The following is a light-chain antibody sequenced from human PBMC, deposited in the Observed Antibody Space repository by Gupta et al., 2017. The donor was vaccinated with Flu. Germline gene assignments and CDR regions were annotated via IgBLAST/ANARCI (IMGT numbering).Light chain of an antibody. V-gene: IGKV1-17*02. CDR3: LQHSLYPWT. CDR2: GAS. J-gene: IGKJ1*01. Sequence: DIQMTQSPSSLSASVRDRVTITCRSSQSIDTDLSWYQQKSGTAPKRLIFGASTLQSGVPTRFSGSGSGTRFTLTINNVQPEDVVTYYCLQHSLYPWTFGQGTKVEIK. CDR1: QSIDTD.